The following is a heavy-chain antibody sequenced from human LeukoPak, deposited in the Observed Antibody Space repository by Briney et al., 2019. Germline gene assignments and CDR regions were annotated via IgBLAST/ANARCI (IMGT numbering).Heavy chain of an antibody. CDR3: ARRTVVPAAIGY. CDR2: INHSGST. V-gene: IGHV4-34*01. Sequence: EASETLSLTCAVYGRYFSGYYWSWLRQPPGKGLEWIGQINHSGSTNYNPSLKSRVTISVDTSKNQFSLKLSSVTAADTAVYYCARRTVVPAAIGYWGQGTLVTVSS. CDR1: GRYFSGYY. J-gene: IGHJ4*02. D-gene: IGHD2-2*01.